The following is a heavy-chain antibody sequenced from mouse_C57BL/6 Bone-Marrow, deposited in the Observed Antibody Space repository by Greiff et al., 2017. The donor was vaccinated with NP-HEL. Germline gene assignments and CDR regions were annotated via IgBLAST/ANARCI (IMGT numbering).Heavy chain of an antibody. CDR1: GFTFSDYG. CDR2: ISNLAYSI. Sequence: EVMLVESGGGLVQPGGSLKLSCAASGFTFSDYGMAWVRQAPRTGPEWVAFISNLAYSIYYADTVTGRFTISRENAKNTLYLEMSSLRSEDTAMYYCARRDSLWYFDVWGTGTTVTVSS. CDR3: ARRDSLWYFDV. J-gene: IGHJ1*03. D-gene: IGHD6-2*01. V-gene: IGHV5-15*04.